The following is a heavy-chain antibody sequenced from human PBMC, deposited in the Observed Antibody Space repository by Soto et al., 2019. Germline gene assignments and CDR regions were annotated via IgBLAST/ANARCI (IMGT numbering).Heavy chain of an antibody. D-gene: IGHD6-19*01. J-gene: IGHJ4*02. CDR1: GFTFSSYA. Sequence: GGSLRLSCAASGFTFSSYAMHWVRQAPGKGLEWVAVISYDGSNKYYADSVKGRFTISRDNSKNTLYLQMNSLRAEDTAVYYCARVDGWYFDYWGQGTLVTVSS. V-gene: IGHV3-30-3*01. CDR3: ARVDGWYFDY. CDR2: ISYDGSNK.